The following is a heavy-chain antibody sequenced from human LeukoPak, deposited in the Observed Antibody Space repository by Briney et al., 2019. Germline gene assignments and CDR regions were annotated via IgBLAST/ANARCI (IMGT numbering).Heavy chain of an antibody. Sequence: EASVKVSCKASGYTFTSYYMHWVRQAPAQGLEWMGIIDPSDGSTSCAQKFQGRVTMTRDRSTSTVYMELSSLRSEDTAVYYCARSKKKFDYWGQGTLVTVSS. CDR2: IDPSDGST. J-gene: IGHJ4*02. V-gene: IGHV1-46*01. CDR1: GYTFTSYY. CDR3: ARSKKKFDY.